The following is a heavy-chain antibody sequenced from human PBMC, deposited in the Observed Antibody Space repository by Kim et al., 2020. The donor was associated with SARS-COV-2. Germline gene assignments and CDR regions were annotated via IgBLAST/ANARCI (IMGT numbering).Heavy chain of an antibody. Sequence: ASVKVSCKTSGYTFTRDIIYWVRQAPGQGLEWMGGIDTKDGDTNYVQKFQDRVTMTTDSSTSTAYMELRSLKFDDTAVYYCVRLTWGALNACWGQGTLVT. V-gene: IGHV1-18*01. CDR3: VRLTWGALNAC. CDR1: GYTFTRDI. J-gene: IGHJ1*01. D-gene: IGHD3-16*01. CDR2: IDTKDGDT.